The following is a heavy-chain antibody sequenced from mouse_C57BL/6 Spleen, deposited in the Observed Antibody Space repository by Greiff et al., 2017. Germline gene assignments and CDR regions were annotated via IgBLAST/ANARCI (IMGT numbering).Heavy chain of an antibody. V-gene: IGHV5-16*01. D-gene: IGHD1-1*01. Sequence: EVMLVESEGGLVQPGSSMKLSCTASGFTFSDYYMAWVRQVPEKGLEWVANINYDGSSTYYLDSLKSRFIISRDNAKNILYLQMSSLKSEDTATYYCAREDYGSGYFDVWGTGTTVTVSS. CDR3: AREDYGSGYFDV. J-gene: IGHJ1*03. CDR2: INYDGSST. CDR1: GFTFSDYY.